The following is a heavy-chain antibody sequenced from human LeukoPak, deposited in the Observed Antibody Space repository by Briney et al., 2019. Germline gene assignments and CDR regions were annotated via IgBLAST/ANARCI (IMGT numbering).Heavy chain of an antibody. J-gene: IGHJ4*02. CDR3: ARLDLFQFTPTPQDY. V-gene: IGHV1-46*01. CDR1: GYTFTSYY. D-gene: IGHD2-21*01. CDR2: INPSGGST. Sequence: ASVKVSCKASGYTFTSYYMHWVRRAPGQGLEWMGIINPSGGSTSYAQKFQGRVTMTRDTSTSTVYMELSSLRSEDAAVYYCARLDLFQFTPTPQDYWGQGTLVTVSS.